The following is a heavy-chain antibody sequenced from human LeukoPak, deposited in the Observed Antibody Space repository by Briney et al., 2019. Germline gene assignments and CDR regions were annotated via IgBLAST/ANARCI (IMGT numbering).Heavy chain of an antibody. D-gene: IGHD3-22*01. Sequence: SMYYSGSTNYNPSLKSRATISEDTSKKQFSLKLSSVTAADTAVYYCARAGYDTSGFWYFDLWGRGTLVTVSS. CDR2: MYYSGST. V-gene: IGHV4-59*01. CDR3: ARAGYDTSGFWYFDL. J-gene: IGHJ2*01.